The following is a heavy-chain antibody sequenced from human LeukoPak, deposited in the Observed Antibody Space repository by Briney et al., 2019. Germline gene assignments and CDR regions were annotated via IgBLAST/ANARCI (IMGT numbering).Heavy chain of an antibody. CDR3: ARPLSSGWYGGFDI. V-gene: IGHV4-59*08. CDR1: GGSISSYY. D-gene: IGHD6-19*01. Sequence: PSETLSLTCTVSGGSISSYYWSWIRQPPGEGLEWIGYISYSGSTNYNPSLKSRVTLSVDTSKTQFSLKLSSVTAADTAVYYCARPLSSGWYGGFDIWGQGTMVTVSS. J-gene: IGHJ3*02. CDR2: ISYSGST.